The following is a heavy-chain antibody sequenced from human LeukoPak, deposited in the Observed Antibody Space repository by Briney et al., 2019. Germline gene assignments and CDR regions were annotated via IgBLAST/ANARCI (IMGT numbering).Heavy chain of an antibody. CDR2: IYYSGST. J-gene: IGHJ4*02. CDR3: ARWYSSGWAFDY. V-gene: IGHV4-59*08. Sequence: NPSETLSLTCTVSGGSISSYYWSWIRQPPGKGLEWIGYIYYSGSTKYNPSLKSRVTISVDTSKNQFSLKLSSVTAADTAVYYCARWYSSGWAFDYWGQGTLVTVSS. CDR1: GGSISSYY. D-gene: IGHD6-19*01.